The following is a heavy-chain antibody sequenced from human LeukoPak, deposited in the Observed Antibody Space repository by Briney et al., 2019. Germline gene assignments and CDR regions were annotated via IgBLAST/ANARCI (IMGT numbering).Heavy chain of an antibody. CDR2: IYYSGST. CDR3: ARRPPGYGDYAFDY. J-gene: IGHJ4*02. V-gene: IGHV4-59*08. CDR1: GGSISSYY. Sequence: PSETLSLTCTVSGGSISSYYWSWIRQPPGKGLEWIGYIYYSGSTNYNPSLKSRVTISVDTSKNQFSLKLSSVTAADTAVYYCARRPPGYGDYAFDYWGQGTLVTVSS. D-gene: IGHD4-17*01.